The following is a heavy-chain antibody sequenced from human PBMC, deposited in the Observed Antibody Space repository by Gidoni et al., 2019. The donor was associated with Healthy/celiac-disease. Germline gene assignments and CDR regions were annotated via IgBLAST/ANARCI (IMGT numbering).Heavy chain of an antibody. D-gene: IGHD3-10*01. CDR2: IIPILGIA. V-gene: IGHV1-69*04. Sequence: QVQLVQSGAEVKKPGSSVKVSCKASGGTFSSYAISWVRQAPGQGLEWMGRIIPILGIANYAQKFQGRVTITADKSTSTAYMELSSLRSEDTAVYYCARIAGQGVKHVEVDYWGQGTLVPSPQ. CDR3: ARIAGQGVKHVEVDY. J-gene: IGHJ4*02. CDR1: GGTFSSYA.